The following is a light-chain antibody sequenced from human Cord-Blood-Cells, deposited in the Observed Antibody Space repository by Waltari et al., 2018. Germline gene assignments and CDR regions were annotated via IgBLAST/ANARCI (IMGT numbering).Light chain of an antibody. CDR1: KCISNY. J-gene: IGKJ1*01. CDR2: AAS. V-gene: IGKV1-27*01. CDR3: QKYNSAPRT. Sequence: DIQMTQSPSSLSASVGDRVTITCRPSKCISNYLAWYQQKPGKVPTLLIYAASTLQSGVPSRFSGSGSGTDFTLTISSLQPEDVATYYCQKYNSAPRTFGQGTKVEIK.